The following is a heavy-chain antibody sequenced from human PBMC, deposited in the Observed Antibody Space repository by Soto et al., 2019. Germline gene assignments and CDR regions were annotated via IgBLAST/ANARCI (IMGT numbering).Heavy chain of an antibody. CDR1: ADSISSSNYY. J-gene: IGHJ6*02. V-gene: IGHV4-39*01. CDR3: VRHFLRYYYYYGMDV. CDR2: IYYSGGT. Sequence: SEPLSLTCTVSADSISSSNYYWGWIRQPPGKGLEWIGSIYYSGGTYYNPSLKSRVTISVDTSKNQFSLRLSSVTAADTAVYYCVRHFLRYYYYYGMDVWGQGTTVT.